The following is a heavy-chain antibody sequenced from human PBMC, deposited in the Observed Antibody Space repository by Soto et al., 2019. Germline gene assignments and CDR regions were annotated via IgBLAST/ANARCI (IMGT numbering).Heavy chain of an antibody. CDR1: GFSLSTSGVG. D-gene: IGHD5-18*01. CDR3: AHRVPHCARDNSYIAYFDY. CDR2: IYWDVDK. Sequence: QITLKESGPALVKPTQTLTLTCSFSGFSLSTSGVGVVWVRQPPGKALGWLAVIYWDVDKRYSPSLKSRLTITKDTSKNQVVLTMTNMDPVDTATYYCAHRVPHCARDNSYIAYFDYWGQGTLVTVSS. J-gene: IGHJ4*02. V-gene: IGHV2-5*02.